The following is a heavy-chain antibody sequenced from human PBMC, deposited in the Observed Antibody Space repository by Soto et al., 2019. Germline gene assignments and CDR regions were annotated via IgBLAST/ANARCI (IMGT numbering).Heavy chain of an antibody. CDR2: FRSGGGT. CDR3: VRPGIGVLHGLVDV. Sequence: QVQLQESGPGLVKPSETLSLTCTVSGDSISSYNLAWIRQPPGKGLEWIGYFRSGGGTSYNPSLESRVAISADPSMKQFSLRLSAVTAADTAVYYCVRPGIGVLHGLVDVWGQGTTVTVSS. V-gene: IGHV4-59*08. CDR1: GDSISSYN. D-gene: IGHD3-10*01. J-gene: IGHJ6*02.